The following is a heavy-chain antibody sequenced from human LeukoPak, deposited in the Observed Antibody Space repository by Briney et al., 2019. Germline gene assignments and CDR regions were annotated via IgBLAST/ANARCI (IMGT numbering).Heavy chain of an antibody. J-gene: IGHJ3*02. CDR2: IYSGGNT. Sequence: GGSLRLSCAASGLTVSSNYMTWVRQAPGKGLEWASVIYSGGNTYYADSVKGRFSISRDNSKNTVYLQMNSLRVEDTAVYYCVGDGYCSDGGCYAASDIWGQGTKVIVSS. CDR3: VGDGYCSDGGCYAASDI. D-gene: IGHD2-15*01. V-gene: IGHV3-66*01. CDR1: GLTVSSNY.